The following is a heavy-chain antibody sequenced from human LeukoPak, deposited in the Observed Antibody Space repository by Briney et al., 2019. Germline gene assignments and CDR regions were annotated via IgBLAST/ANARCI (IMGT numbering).Heavy chain of an antibody. V-gene: IGHV4-59*08. Sequence: SETLSLPCPVSCGSISGYYWSWIRQPPGTRLEGVVYMYYSGATNYKPPLKSRVTISVDTSTKNQFSLKLTSGTAADTAVYYCARNDISDSSGYYPLDYWGQGTLVTVSS. CDR3: ARNDISDSSGYYPLDY. J-gene: IGHJ4*02. CDR2: MYYSGAT. D-gene: IGHD3-22*01. CDR1: CGSISGYY.